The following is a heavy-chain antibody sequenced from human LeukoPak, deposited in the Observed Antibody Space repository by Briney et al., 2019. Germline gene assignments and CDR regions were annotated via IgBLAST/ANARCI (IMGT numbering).Heavy chain of an antibody. CDR3: VRIDDY. CDR1: GGSFSGYY. CDR2: INHSGRT. V-gene: IGHV4-34*01. J-gene: IGHJ4*02. D-gene: IGHD2-15*01. Sequence: PSETLSLTCAVYGGSFSGYYWSWIRQPPGKGLEWIGEINHSGRTNYNPSLKSRVTISVDTSQNQFSLKLSSVTAADTAVYYCVRIDDYWGQGTLVTVSS.